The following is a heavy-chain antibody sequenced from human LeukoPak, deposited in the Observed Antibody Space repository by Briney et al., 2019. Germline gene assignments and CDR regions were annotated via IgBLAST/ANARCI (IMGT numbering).Heavy chain of an antibody. CDR3: ARPQTSSSSTASLGY. Sequence: GGSLRLSCAVSGFPFSNYYMSWIRQAPGKGLEWISYIGSGGYTIYYADSVKGRFTISRDNAKNSLYLQMDSLRAEDTAIYYCARPQTSSSSTASLGYWGQGTLVTVSS. CDR1: GFPFSNYY. CDR2: IGSGGYTI. J-gene: IGHJ4*02. D-gene: IGHD6-6*01. V-gene: IGHV3-11*01.